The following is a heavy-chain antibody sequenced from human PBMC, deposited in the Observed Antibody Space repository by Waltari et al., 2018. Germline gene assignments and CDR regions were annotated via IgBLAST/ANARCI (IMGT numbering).Heavy chain of an antibody. Sequence: EVQLVESGGGLVQPGGSLRLSCAASGFTFSSYAMSWVRQAPGKGLEWVSAISGSGGSTYYADSVKGRFTISRDNSKNTRYLQRNSLRAEDTAVYYCAKGGAYGSGSYDYWGQGTLVTVSS. CDR2: ISGSGGST. CDR1: GFTFSSYA. J-gene: IGHJ4*02. V-gene: IGHV3-23*04. D-gene: IGHD3-10*01. CDR3: AKGGAYGSGSYDY.